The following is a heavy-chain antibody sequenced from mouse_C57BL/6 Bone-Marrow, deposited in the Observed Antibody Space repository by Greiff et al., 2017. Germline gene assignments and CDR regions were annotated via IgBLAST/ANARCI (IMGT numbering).Heavy chain of an antibody. J-gene: IGHJ2*01. Sequence: QVQLQQPGAELVKPGASVKMSCKASGYTFTSYWITWVKQRPGQGLEWIGAIYPGSGSTNYNEKFKSKATLTVDTSSSTAYMRLSSLTSEDSAVYYCAREEGFYGYYFDDWGKGTTLTVSS. CDR1: GYTFTSYW. V-gene: IGHV1-55*01. CDR3: AREEGFYGYYFDD. D-gene: IGHD2-2*01. CDR2: IYPGSGST.